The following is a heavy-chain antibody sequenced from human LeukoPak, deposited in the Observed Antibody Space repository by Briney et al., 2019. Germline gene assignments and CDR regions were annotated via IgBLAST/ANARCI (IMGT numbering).Heavy chain of an antibody. J-gene: IGHJ4*02. D-gene: IGHD1-26*01. V-gene: IGHV3-15*01. CDR3: TTGGTYSRPVDS. Sequence: GGSLRLSCAVSGFTFSDASMSWVRQAPGKGLEWMGRIKGKTDSGTTDYAAPVKGRFTISRDDSKNTLFLQMNSLRIEDTALYYCTTGGTYSRPVDSWGQGTLVTVSS. CDR1: GFTFSDAS. CDR2: IKGKTDSGTT.